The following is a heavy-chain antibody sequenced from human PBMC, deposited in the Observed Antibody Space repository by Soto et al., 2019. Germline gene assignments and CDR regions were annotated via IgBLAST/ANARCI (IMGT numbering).Heavy chain of an antibody. V-gene: IGHV3-23*01. CDR3: AKAELRWELLDYFDY. Sequence: EVQLLESGGGLVQPGGSLRLSCAASGFTFSSYAMSWVRQAPGKGLEWVSAISGSGGSTYHADSVRSRFTISRDNSKNTLYLQMNSLRAEDTAVYYCAKAELRWELLDYFDYWGQGTLVTVSS. CDR2: ISGSGGST. J-gene: IGHJ4*02. CDR1: GFTFSSYA. D-gene: IGHD1-26*01.